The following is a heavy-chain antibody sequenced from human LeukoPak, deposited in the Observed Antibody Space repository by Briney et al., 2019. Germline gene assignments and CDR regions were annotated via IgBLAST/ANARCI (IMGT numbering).Heavy chain of an antibody. Sequence: GGSLRLSCAASGFTFNTYTMNWVRQAPGKGLEWVSYISGSSGIIDYADSVRGRFTISRDNAKNSLYLQMNSLRAEDTAVYYCASSSLFTMVASFRYYGMDVWGQGTTVTVSS. CDR1: GFTFNTYT. CDR3: ASSSLFTMVASFRYYGMDV. CDR2: ISGSSGII. D-gene: IGHD3-10*01. V-gene: IGHV3-48*01. J-gene: IGHJ6*02.